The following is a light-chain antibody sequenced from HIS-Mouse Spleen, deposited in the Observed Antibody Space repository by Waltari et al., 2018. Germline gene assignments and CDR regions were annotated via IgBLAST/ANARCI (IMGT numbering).Light chain of an antibody. J-gene: IGKJ4*01. Sequence: DIQMTQSPSSLSASVGDRVTITCRASQSISSYLNWYQQKPVKAPKLLIYAASSLQSGVPSRFSGSGSGTDFTLTISSLQAEDVAVYYCQQYYSTPQLTFGGGTKVEIK. CDR3: QQYYSTPQLT. CDR1: QSISSY. V-gene: IGKV1-39*01. CDR2: AAS.